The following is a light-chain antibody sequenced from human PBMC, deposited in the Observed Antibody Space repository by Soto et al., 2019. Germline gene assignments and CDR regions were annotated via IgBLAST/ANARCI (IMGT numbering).Light chain of an antibody. Sequence: SYELTQPPSVSVAPGKTARITSGGNNIGSKSVHWYQQKPGHAPVLVIYYDSDRPSGIPERFSGSNSGNTATLTISRVEAGDEADYYCQVWDSSRDHPGVFGTGTKVTVL. CDR1: NIGSKS. CDR2: YDS. CDR3: QVWDSSRDHPGV. J-gene: IGLJ1*01. V-gene: IGLV3-21*04.